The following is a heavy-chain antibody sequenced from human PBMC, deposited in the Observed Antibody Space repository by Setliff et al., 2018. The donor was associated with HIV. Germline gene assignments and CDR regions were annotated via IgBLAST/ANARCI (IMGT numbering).Heavy chain of an antibody. CDR2: VSSRGDT. V-gene: IGHV4-4*07. D-gene: IGHD4-17*01. Sequence: PSETLSLTCTVSDSGTYYWSWIRQPAGKGLEWIGRVSSRGDTNCNPSLKSRVTMSVDTSKNQFSLKLTSVTASDTAVYYCARAAAGNTGPFDLWGQGSPVTVSS. CDR3: ARAAAGNTGPFDL. J-gene: IGHJ4*02. CDR1: DSGTYY.